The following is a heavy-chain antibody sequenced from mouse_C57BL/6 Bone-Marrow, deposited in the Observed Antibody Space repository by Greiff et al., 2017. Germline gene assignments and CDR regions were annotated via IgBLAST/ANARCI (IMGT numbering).Heavy chain of an antibody. J-gene: IGHJ4*01. Sequence: QVQLQQSGAELVKPGASVKISCKASGYAFSSYWLNWVKQRPGQGLEWIGDIYPGSGSTNYNEKFKSKATLTVDTSSSTAYMQLSSLTSEDSAVYYCAREGVVADYYAMDYWGQGTSVTVSS. CDR2: IYPGSGST. D-gene: IGHD1-1*01. CDR1: GYAFSSYW. V-gene: IGHV1-55*01. CDR3: AREGVVADYYAMDY.